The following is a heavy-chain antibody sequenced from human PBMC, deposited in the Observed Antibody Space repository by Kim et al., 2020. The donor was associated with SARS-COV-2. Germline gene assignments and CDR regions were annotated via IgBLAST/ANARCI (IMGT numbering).Heavy chain of an antibody. D-gene: IGHD1-26*01. CDR2: ISYDGSKK. Sequence: GGSLRLSCAASGFSFNTYGMHWVRQSPGKGLEWVAVISYDGSKKYYVDSVKGRFTISRDNSKNTLYLQMNSLRIEDTAVYYCATSFSGSYFGYDYWGQGTLATVS. CDR1: GFSFNTYG. J-gene: IGHJ4*02. CDR3: ATSFSGSYFGYDY. V-gene: IGHV3-30*03.